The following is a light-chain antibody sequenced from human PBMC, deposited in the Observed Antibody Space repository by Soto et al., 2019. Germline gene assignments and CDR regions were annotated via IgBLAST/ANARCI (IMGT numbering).Light chain of an antibody. V-gene: IGKV2-30*01. CDR3: MQGANWQWK. CDR2: QVS. CDR1: QSPVYSDGITY. Sequence: DVVMTQSPLSLPVTLGQPASISCKSSQSPVYSDGITYLNWFHQRPGQSPRRLIYQVSNRDSGVPDRFSGSGSATDFTLKISRVEAEDVGFYYCMQGANWQWKFGKGTKVDI. J-gene: IGKJ1*01.